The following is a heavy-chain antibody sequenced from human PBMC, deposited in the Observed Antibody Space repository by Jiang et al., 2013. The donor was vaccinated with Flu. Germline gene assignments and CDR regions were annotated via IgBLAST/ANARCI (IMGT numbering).Heavy chain of an antibody. Sequence: RLSCAVSGFTFSNYWMHWVRQAPGKGLVWISRITSDGRNTNYADSVKGRFTVSRDNAKNMLYLHMNSLRAEDTAVYYCARDFAFWSGYSNYYFDYWGQGILVTVSS. CDR1: GFTFSNYW. J-gene: IGHJ4*02. D-gene: IGHD3-3*01. CDR3: ARDFAFWSGYSNYYFDY. CDR2: ITSDGRNT. V-gene: IGHV3-74*01.